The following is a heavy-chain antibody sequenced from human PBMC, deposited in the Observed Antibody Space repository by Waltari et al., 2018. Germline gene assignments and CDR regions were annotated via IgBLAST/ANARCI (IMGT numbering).Heavy chain of an antibody. V-gene: IGHV1-46*01. J-gene: IGHJ2*01. CDR3: ARARGGNSDWYFDL. CDR1: GGTFTSYY. Sequence: QVQLVQSGAEVKKPGSSVKVSCKASGGTFTSYYMHWVRQAPGQGLEGMGIINPSGGSTSYAQKFQGRVTMTRDTSTSTVYMELSSLRSEDTAVYYFARARGGNSDWYFDLWGRGTLVTVSS. D-gene: IGHD4-4*01. CDR2: INPSGGST.